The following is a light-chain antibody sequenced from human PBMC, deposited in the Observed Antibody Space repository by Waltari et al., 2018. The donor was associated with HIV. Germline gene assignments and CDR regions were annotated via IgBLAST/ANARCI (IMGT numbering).Light chain of an antibody. V-gene: IGKV4-1*01. Sequence: DVVVSQSPSSLTLAVGERATLTCKSSQSLLYSSNNKNYLAWYQQKPRQPPKLLLYWASTRGSGVPDRFTGGGSGTDFTLTINSLQAEDVAVYYCQQYYLVPYTFGPGTKLEIK. CDR3: QQYYLVPYT. CDR2: WAS. J-gene: IGKJ2*01. CDR1: QSLLYSSNNKNY.